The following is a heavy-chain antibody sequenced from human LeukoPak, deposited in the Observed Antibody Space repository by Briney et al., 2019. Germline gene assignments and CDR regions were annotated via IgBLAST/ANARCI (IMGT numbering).Heavy chain of an antibody. V-gene: IGHV4-34*01. CDR2: INHSGST. CDR1: GGSFSGYY. Sequence: PSETLSLTCAVYGGSFSGYYWSWIRQPPGKGLEWIGEINHSGSTNYNPSLKSRVTISVDTSKNQFSLKLSSVTAADTAVYYCARVRVPYSSPPGMGVWGQGTTVTVSS. J-gene: IGHJ6*02. CDR3: ARVRVPYSSPPGMGV. D-gene: IGHD6-19*01.